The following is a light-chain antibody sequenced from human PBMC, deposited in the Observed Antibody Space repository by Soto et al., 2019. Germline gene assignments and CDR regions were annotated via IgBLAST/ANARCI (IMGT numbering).Light chain of an antibody. CDR2: DVS. CDR3: SSYTTSNTRQIV. J-gene: IGLJ1*01. Sequence: QSALTQPASVSGSPGQSITISCTGTSSDVGGYNYVSWYQQHPGKAPKFMIYDVSNRPSGVSNRISGSKSGNTASMTISRLQSEDEADYYCSSYTTSNTRQIVFGTGTKVTVL. CDR1: SSDVGGYNY. V-gene: IGLV2-14*01.